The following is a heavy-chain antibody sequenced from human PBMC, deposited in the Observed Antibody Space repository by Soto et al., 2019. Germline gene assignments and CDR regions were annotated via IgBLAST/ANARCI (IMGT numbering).Heavy chain of an antibody. CDR2: ISSSSSTI. Sequence: EVQLVESGGGLVQPGGSLRLSCAASGFTFSSYSMNWVREAPGKGLEWVSYISSSSSTIYYADSVKGLFSISRDNAKNSLYLQTNTLRAANTAVYYCVRGASAYAHYYYHYGLDVWAQGTTVTFSS. J-gene: IGHJ6*02. D-gene: IGHD5-12*01. CDR3: VRGASAYAHYYYHYGLDV. V-gene: IGHV3-48*01. CDR1: GFTFSSYS.